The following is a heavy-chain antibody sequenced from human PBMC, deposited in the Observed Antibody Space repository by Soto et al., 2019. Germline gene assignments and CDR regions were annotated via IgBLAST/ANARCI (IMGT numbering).Heavy chain of an antibody. V-gene: IGHV3-21*01. CDR3: ARGPCSGGSGRVHYYYYMDV. D-gene: IGHD2-15*01. CDR1: GFTFSSYS. CDR2: ISSSSSYI. Sequence: EVQLVESGGGLVKPGGSLRLSCAASGFTFSSYSMNWVRQAPGKGLEWVSSISSSSSYIYYADSVKGRFTISRDNAKNSLYLQMNSLRAEDTAVYYCARGPCSGGSGRVHYYYYMDVWGKGTTVTVSS. J-gene: IGHJ6*03.